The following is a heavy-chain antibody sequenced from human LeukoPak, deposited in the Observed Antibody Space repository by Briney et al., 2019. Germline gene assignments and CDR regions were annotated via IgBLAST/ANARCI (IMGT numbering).Heavy chain of an antibody. J-gene: IGHJ5*02. CDR1: GGTFSSYA. CDR3: AREYEDWFDP. Sequence: ASVKVSCKASGGTFSSYAISWVRQAPGQGLGWMGGIIPIFGTANYAQKFQGRVTITADESTSTAYMELSSLRSEDTAVYYCAREYEDWFDPWGQGTLVTVSS. D-gene: IGHD3-3*01. V-gene: IGHV1-69*13. CDR2: IIPIFGTA.